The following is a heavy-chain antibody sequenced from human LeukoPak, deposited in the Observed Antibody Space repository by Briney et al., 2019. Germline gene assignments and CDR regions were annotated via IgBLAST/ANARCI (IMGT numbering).Heavy chain of an antibody. Sequence: SETLSLTCTVSGGSISSGGYYWSWIRQHPGKGLEWIGYIYYSGSTNYNPSLKSRVTISVDTSKNQFSLKLSSVTAADTAVYYCARDIAAALHAFDIWGQGTMVTVSS. CDR2: IYYSGST. V-gene: IGHV4-61*08. D-gene: IGHD6-13*01. CDR3: ARDIAAALHAFDI. CDR1: GGSISSGGYY. J-gene: IGHJ3*02.